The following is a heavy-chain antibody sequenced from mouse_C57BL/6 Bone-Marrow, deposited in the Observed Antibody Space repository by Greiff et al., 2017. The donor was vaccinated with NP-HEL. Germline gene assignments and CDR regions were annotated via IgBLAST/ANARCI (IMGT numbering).Heavy chain of an antibody. J-gene: IGHJ3*01. CDR3: ARKAYYGRSYEFAY. Sequence: QVQLQQPGAELVKPGASVKLSCKASGYTFTTYWMQWVKQRPGQGLEWIGEIDPSDSYTNYTQKFKGKATLTVDTSSSTANMQLSSLTSEDSAVYYCARKAYYGRSYEFAYWGQGTLVTVSA. CDR1: GYTFTTYW. CDR2: IDPSDSYT. D-gene: IGHD1-1*01. V-gene: IGHV1-50*01.